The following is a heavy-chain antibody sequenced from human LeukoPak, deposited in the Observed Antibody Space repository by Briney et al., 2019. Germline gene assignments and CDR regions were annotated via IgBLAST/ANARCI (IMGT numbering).Heavy chain of an antibody. CDR2: MNPNSGNT. J-gene: IGHJ4*02. CDR1: GYTFTSYD. Sequence: ASVKVSCKASGYTFTSYDINWVRQATGQGLEWMGLMNPNSGNTGYAQKFQGRVTMTRNTSISTAYMELSSLRSDDTAVYYCARVNVLLWFGGYFDYWGQGTLVTVSS. CDR3: ARVNVLLWFGGYFDY. V-gene: IGHV1-8*01. D-gene: IGHD3-10*01.